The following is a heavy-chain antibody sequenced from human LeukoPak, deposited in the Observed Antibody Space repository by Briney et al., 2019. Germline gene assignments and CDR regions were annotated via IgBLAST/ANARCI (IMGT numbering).Heavy chain of an antibody. J-gene: IGHJ4*02. CDR2: ISSSSSYI. V-gene: IGHV3-21*04. CDR3: AKDISEEMATLTLDY. CDR1: GFTFSSYS. D-gene: IGHD5-24*01. Sequence: GGSLRLSCAASGFTFSSYSMNWVRQAPGKGLEWVSSISSSSSYIYYADSVKGRFTISRDNAKNSLYLQMNSLRAEDMALYYCAKDISEEMATLTLDYWGQGTLVTVSS.